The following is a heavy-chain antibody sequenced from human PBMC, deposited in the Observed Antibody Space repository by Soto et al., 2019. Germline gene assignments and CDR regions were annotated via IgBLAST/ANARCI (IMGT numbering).Heavy chain of an antibody. D-gene: IGHD6-19*01. CDR2: IYWDDDK. V-gene: IGHV2-5*02. CDR1: GFSLSTYGVG. J-gene: IGHJ4*02. CDR3: ARRNSGQWLVLSSD. Sequence: SGPTLVNPTQTLTLTCTFSGFSLSTYGVGVGWIRQPPGKALEWLALIYWDDDKCYSPSLRSRLIITKDTSKNEVVLTVINMDIVDTATHYCARRNSGQWLVLSSDWGQGPLVTVSS.